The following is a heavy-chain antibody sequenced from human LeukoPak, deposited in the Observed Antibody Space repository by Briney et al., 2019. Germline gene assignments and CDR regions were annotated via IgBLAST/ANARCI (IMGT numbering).Heavy chain of an antibody. Sequence: SETLSLTCTVSGGSISSYYWSWIRQPPGKGLEWIGCIYYSGSTNYNPSFKSRVTISVDTSKNQFSLKLTSVTAADTAIYFCATSNKVVRPDSWDSWGQGTLVTVSS. CDR2: IYYSGST. D-gene: IGHD2-2*01. V-gene: IGHV4-59*12. CDR3: ATSNKVVRPDSWDS. CDR1: GGSISSYY. J-gene: IGHJ4*02.